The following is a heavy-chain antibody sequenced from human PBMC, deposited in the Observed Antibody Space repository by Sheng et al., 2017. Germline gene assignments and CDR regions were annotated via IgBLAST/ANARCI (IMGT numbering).Heavy chain of an antibody. D-gene: IGHD2-21*02. Sequence: QVQLVQSGAEVKKPGASVKVSCKASGYTFTSYGISWVRQAPGQGLEWMGWISAYNGNTNYAQKLQGRVTMTTDTSTSTAYMELRSLRSDDTAVYYCAGMLAYCGGDCYSYWFDPWGQGTLVTVSS. CDR2: ISAYNGNT. CDR1: GYTFTSYG. CDR3: AGMLAYCGGDCYSYWFDP. J-gene: IGHJ5*02. V-gene: IGHV1-18*01.